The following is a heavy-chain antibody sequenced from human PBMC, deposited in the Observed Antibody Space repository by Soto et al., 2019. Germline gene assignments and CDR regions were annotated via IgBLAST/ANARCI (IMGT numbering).Heavy chain of an antibody. D-gene: IGHD6-19*01. CDR3: ASPIDSSGWPPGPFDY. V-gene: IGHV1-69*13. J-gene: IGHJ4*02. Sequence: EASVKVSCKASGGTFSSYAISWVRQAPGQGLEWMGGIIPIFGTANYAQKFQGRVTITADESTSTAYMELSSLRSEDTAVYYCASPIDSSGWPPGPFDYWGQGTLVTVSS. CDR1: GGTFSSYA. CDR2: IIPIFGTA.